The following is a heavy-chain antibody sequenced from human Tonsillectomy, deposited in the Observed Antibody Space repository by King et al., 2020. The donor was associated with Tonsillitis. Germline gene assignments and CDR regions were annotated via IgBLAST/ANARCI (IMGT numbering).Heavy chain of an antibody. CDR1: GFTFSDYY. D-gene: IGHD3-22*01. CDR3: ARQNRLTMIDYAMDV. CDR2: ISSSVDTI. J-gene: IGHJ6*02. V-gene: IGHV3-11*01. Sequence: VQLVESGGGLVKPGGSLRLSCAASGFTFSDYYMSWIRQAPGKGLEWVSYISSSVDTIYFADSVKGRFTISRDNAKNSLYLQMNSLRAEDTAVYYCARQNRLTMIDYAMDVWGQGTTVTVSS.